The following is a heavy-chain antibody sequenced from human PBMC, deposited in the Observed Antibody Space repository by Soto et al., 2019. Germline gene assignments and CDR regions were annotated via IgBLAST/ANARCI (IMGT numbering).Heavy chain of an antibody. CDR2: IFPLFGRV. J-gene: IGHJ6*02. Sequence: QVQLVQSGPEVKKTGTSVKVSCKASGGTFSSRAISWVRQAPGQGLEWMGGIFPLFGRVNYAENFQDRVTITADESTDTVYMKLSSLRSDDTALYYCANSRGGTFLGYHGMDIWGQGTTVSVSS. CDR3: ANSRGGTFLGYHGMDI. CDR1: GGTFSSRA. D-gene: IGHD3-16*01. V-gene: IGHV1-69*01.